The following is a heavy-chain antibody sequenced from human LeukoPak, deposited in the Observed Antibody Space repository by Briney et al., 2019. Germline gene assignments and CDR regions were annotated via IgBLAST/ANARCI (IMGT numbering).Heavy chain of an antibody. J-gene: IGHJ6*03. Sequence: SETLSLTCTISGGSISSNYWGWVRQPPGKGLEYIGYIYQSGNDNYNPSLKSRVTFSEETSKNQFSLKLNSVTAADTAVYYCSRGEAMDVWGKGTTVIVSS. CDR2: IYQSGND. CDR3: SRGEAMDV. CDR1: GGSISSNY. V-gene: IGHV4-59*01.